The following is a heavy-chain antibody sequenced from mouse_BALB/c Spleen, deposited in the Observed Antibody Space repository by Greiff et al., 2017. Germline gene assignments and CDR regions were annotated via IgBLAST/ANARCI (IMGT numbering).Heavy chain of an antibody. CDR3: ARGNYGSNYFDY. V-gene: IGHV3-6*02. D-gene: IGHD1-1*01. Sequence: EVKLMESGPGLVKPSQSLSLTCSVTGYSITSGYYWNWIRQFPGNKLEWMGYISYDGSNNYNPSLKNRISITRDTSKNQFFLKLNSVTTEDTATYYCARGNYGSNYFDYWGQGTTLTVSS. J-gene: IGHJ2*01. CDR1: GYSITSGYY. CDR2: ISYDGSN.